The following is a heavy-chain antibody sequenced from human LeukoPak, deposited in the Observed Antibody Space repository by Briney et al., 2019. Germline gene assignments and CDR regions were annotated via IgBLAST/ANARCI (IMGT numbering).Heavy chain of an antibody. V-gene: IGHV4-39*07. Sequence: SETLSLTCTVSGASISSNSYYWGWIRQPPGKGLEWIGSIYYSGTTYYNASLKSRVTISVDTSKNQFSLKLSSVTAADTAVYYCASDHCSISGCYWLDYWGQGTLVTVSS. D-gene: IGHD2-15*01. CDR2: IYYSGTT. CDR1: GASISSNSYY. J-gene: IGHJ4*02. CDR3: ASDHCSISGCYWLDY.